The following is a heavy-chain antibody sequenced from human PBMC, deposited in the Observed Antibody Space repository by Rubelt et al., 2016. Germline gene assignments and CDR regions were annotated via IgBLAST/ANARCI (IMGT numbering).Heavy chain of an antibody. D-gene: IGHD3-16*01. Sequence: QLQLQESGPGLVKPSETLSLTCTVSGGSVGSSTYYWGWIRQPPGKGLEWVSYISSSSSSGYTNYADSVKGRFTISRDNAKNSLYLQMNSLRAEDTAVYYCAGRHRGPDYWGQGTLVTVSS. V-gene: IGHV3-11*03. J-gene: IGHJ4*02. CDR2: ISSSSSSGYT. CDR1: GGSVGSSTYY. CDR3: AGRHRGPDY.